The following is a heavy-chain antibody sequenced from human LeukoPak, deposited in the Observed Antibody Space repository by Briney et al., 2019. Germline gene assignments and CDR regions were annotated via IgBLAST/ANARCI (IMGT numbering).Heavy chain of an antibody. V-gene: IGHV3-23*01. D-gene: IGHD2-21*02. CDR1: GFTFSSYA. Sequence: PGGSLRLSCAASGFTFSSYAMSWVRQAPGKGLEWVSAISGGGGSTYYADSVKGRFTTSRDNSKNTLYLQMNSLRAEDTAVYYCAKGAYCGGDCYPDYFDYWGQGTLVTVSS. CDR2: ISGGGGST. CDR3: AKGAYCGGDCYPDYFDY. J-gene: IGHJ4*02.